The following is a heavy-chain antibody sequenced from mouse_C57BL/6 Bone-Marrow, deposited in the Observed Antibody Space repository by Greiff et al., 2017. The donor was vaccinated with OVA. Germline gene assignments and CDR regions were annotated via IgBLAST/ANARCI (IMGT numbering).Heavy chain of an antibody. J-gene: IGHJ4*01. D-gene: IGHD1-1*01. CDR2: ISNGGGST. CDR3: ASEEIITAVVATGDDAMDY. V-gene: IGHV5-12*01. Sequence: EVKLVESGGGLVQPGGSLKLSCAASGFTFSDYYMYWVRQTPEKRLEWVAYISNGGGSTYYPDTVKGRFTISRDNAKNTLYLQMSRLKSEDTAMYYCASEEIITAVVATGDDAMDYWGQGTSVTVSS. CDR1: GFTFSDYY.